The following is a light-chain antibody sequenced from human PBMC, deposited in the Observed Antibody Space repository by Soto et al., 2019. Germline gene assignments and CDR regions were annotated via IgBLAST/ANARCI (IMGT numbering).Light chain of an antibody. Sequence: QYVLTQPASVSGSPGQSIPISCTGTSSDVAFYNHVSWYQQHPGKAPKLMIYAVTKRSSGVPDRFSGSKSGNTASLTISGLQADDEADYYCCSPTTSHTYVFGSGTKV. J-gene: IGLJ1*01. CDR2: AVT. CDR3: CSPTTSHTYV. V-gene: IGLV2-14*03. CDR1: SSDVAFYNH.